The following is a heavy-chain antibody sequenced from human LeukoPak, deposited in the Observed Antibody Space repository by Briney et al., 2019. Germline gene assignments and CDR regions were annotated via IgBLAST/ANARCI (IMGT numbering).Heavy chain of an antibody. CDR1: GFTFSDYY. Sequence: GGSLRLSCAASGFTFSDYYMSWIRQAPGKGLEWVSYISSSGSTIYYADSVKGRFTISRDNSKNTLYLQMDSLRDEDTAVYYCAKDWGITVMPRGEWGQGTLVTVSS. V-gene: IGHV3-11*01. J-gene: IGHJ4*02. CDR2: ISSSGSTI. CDR3: AKDWGITVMPRGE. D-gene: IGHD3-16*01.